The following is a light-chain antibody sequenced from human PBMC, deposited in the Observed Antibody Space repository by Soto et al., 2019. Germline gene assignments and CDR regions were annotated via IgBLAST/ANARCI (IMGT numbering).Light chain of an antibody. CDR1: SSNIGSNT. V-gene: IGLV1-44*01. CDR2: SNN. CDR3: AAWDDSLNGPVV. Sequence: QSVLTQPPSASGTTGQRVTISCSGCSSNIGSNTVNWYQQLPGTAPKLLVYSNNQQPSGVPDRFSGSKSGTSASLAISGLQSEDEADDYCAAWDDSLNGPVVFGGGTKLTVL. J-gene: IGLJ2*01.